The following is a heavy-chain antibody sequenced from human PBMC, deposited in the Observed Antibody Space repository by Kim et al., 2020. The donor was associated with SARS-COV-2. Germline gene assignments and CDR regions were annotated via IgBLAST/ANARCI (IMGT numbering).Heavy chain of an antibody. CDR1: GFTFSSYA. J-gene: IGHJ5*02. V-gene: IGHV3-64D*09. D-gene: IGHD2-15*01. CDR2: ISSNGGST. Sequence: GGSLRLSCSASGFTFSSYAMHWVRQAPGKGLEYVSAISSNGGSTYYADSVKGRFTISRDNSKNTLYLQMSSLRAEDTAVYYCVKTLSGGSGHNWFDPWGQGTLVTVSS. CDR3: VKTLSGGSGHNWFDP.